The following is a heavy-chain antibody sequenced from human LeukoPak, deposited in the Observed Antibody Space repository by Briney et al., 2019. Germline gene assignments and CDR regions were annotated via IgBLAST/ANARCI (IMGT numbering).Heavy chain of an antibody. Sequence: GGSLRLSCAASGFTFSTYGMYWVRQAPGKGLEYAALIWNDGSNQYYADSVKGRFTISRDNSKNTLYLQMNSLRVEDTAVYYCAKGAFWTGYSEYFDPWGQGSLVTVSS. J-gene: IGHJ4*02. D-gene: IGHD3/OR15-3a*01. CDR2: IWNDGSNQ. V-gene: IGHV3-33*06. CDR1: GFTFSTYG. CDR3: AKGAFWTGYSEYFDP.